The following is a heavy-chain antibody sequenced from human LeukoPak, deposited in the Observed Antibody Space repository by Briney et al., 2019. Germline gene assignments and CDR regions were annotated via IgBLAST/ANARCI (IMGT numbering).Heavy chain of an antibody. CDR1: GYSFSSYW. J-gene: IGHJ3*02. D-gene: IGHD3-10*01. CDR3: ARHDNGGMVRGVIPADALDI. V-gene: IGHV5-51*01. CDR2: IYPGDSDT. Sequence: GESLKIPCKASGYSFSSYWIGWVRQMPGKGLEWMGIIYPGDSDTRYSPSFQGQVTISADKSINTAYLQWSSLKASDTAMYYCARHDNGGMVRGVIPADALDIWGQGTMVTVSS.